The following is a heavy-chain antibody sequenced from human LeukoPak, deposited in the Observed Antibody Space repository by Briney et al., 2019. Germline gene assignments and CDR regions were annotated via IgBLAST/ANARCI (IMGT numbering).Heavy chain of an antibody. CDR2: ISSSSSTI. CDR1: GFTFSSYS. J-gene: IGHJ4*02. V-gene: IGHV3-48*04. CDR3: AREEGGYSSSWLDY. D-gene: IGHD6-13*01. Sequence: PGGSLRLSCAASGFTFSSYSMNWVRQAPGKGLEWVSYISSSSSTIYYADPVKGRFTISRDNAKNSLYLQMNSLRAEDTAVYYCAREEGGYSSSWLDYWGQGTLVTVSS.